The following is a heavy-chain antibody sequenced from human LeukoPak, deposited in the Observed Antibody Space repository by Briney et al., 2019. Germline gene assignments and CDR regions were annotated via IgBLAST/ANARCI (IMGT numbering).Heavy chain of an antibody. J-gene: IGHJ3*02. V-gene: IGHV3-23*01. CDR1: GFTFSGYA. CDR2: ISSSGGST. D-gene: IGHD6-19*01. Sequence: GGSLRLSCAASGFTFSGYAMSWVRQAPGKGLEWVSAISSSGGSTYYADSVKGRFTISRDNSKNTLYLQMNSLRAEDTAVYYCAKDRGYSSGWYSRDAFDIWGQGTMVTVSS. CDR3: AKDRGYSSGWYSRDAFDI.